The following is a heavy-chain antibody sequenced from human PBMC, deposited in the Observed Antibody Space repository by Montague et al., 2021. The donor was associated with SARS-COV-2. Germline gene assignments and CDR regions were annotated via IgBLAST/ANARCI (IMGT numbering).Heavy chain of an antibody. V-gene: IGHV4-61*08. CDR3: ARGNTWEGYSYGFDY. Sequence: SETLSLTCTVSGGSISGGGYYWSWIRQHPGKGLEWIGYIYHSGSTNYXXXLKSRVTISVDTSKNQFSLKLSSVTAADTAVYYCARGNTWEGYSYGFDYWGQGTLVTLSS. CDR2: IYHSGST. CDR1: GGSISGGGYY. D-gene: IGHD5-18*01. J-gene: IGHJ4*02.